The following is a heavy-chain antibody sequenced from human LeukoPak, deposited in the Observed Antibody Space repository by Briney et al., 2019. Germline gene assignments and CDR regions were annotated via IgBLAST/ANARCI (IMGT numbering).Heavy chain of an antibody. CDR3: AGGGPYDYSTYYFDY. D-gene: IGHD4-11*01. V-gene: IGHV3-33*01. Sequence: GGSLRLSCAASGFTFSSYGMHWVRQAPGKGLEWVAVIWYDGSNKYYADSVKGRFTISRDNSKNTLYLQMNSLRAEDTAVYYCAGGGPYDYSTYYFDYWGQGTLVTVSS. J-gene: IGHJ4*02. CDR2: IWYDGSNK. CDR1: GFTFSSYG.